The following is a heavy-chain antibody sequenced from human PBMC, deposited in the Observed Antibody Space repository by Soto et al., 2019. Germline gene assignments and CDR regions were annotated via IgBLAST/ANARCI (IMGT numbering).Heavy chain of an antibody. V-gene: IGHV4-39*01. Sequence: QLHLQESGPGLVKPSETLSLSCTVSGGSITSSSYWGWIRQPPGKGLEWIGSIYSTGNTYYNPSLKGRVTISADTSKNQFSLNLISVTDADTAVYYCRSSSRYSTDVWGQGTTVTVSS. CDR3: RSSSRYSTDV. D-gene: IGHD6-13*01. CDR1: GGSITSSSY. J-gene: IGHJ6*02. CDR2: IYSTGNT.